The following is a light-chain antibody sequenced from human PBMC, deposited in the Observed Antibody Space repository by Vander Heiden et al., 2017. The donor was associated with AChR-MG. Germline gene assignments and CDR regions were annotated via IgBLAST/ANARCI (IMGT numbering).Light chain of an antibody. CDR2: EVS. Sequence: QSALTQPPSASGSPGQSVPISCTGTSSDVGGYYYVSWYQQHPGKAPKLMIYEVSKRLSGVPDRFSGSKSGNTASLTVSGLLAEDEAEYYCSSYGGRNNLVVFGGGTKLTVL. V-gene: IGLV2-8*01. CDR1: SSDVGGYYY. CDR3: SSYGGRNNLVV. J-gene: IGLJ2*01.